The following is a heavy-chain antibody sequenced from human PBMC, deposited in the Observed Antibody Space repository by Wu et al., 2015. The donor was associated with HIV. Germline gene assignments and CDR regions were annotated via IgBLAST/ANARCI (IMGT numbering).Heavy chain of an antibody. CDR3: ASGIQAGGANY. CDR1: GYDFVEYF. J-gene: IGHJ4*02. D-gene: IGHD2-21*01. CDR2: LNPNSGGT. Sequence: QVQLVQSGSEAKKPGASVMISCKASGYDFVEYFIDWMRQAPGQGLEWMGRLNPNSGGTDSAQKFQGRVTMTRDTSISTAYMEVYSLRPEDTAVYYCASGIQAGGANYWGQGTLVKPSPQ. V-gene: IGHV1-2*02.